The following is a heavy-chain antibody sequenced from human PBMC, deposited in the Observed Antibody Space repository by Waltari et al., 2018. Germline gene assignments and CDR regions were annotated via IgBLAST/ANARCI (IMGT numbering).Heavy chain of an antibody. CDR1: RNDISQHY. CDR2: IPPTRGAT. J-gene: IGHJ4*02. D-gene: IGHD2-21*01. V-gene: IGHV1-2*02. Sequence: LVQSGTEVRRPGASVKVSCKASRNDISQHYLHWVRRAPGQGLEWMGSIPPTRGATTYGQKFKDRTTLPCDTPFNSAYMELTRLASFDTGVYYCAREYCAGECRLFDFWGQGTGLTVSS. CDR3: AREYCAGECRLFDF.